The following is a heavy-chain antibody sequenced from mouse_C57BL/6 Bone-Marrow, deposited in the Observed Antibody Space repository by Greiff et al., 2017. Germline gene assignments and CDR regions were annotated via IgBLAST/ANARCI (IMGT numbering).Heavy chain of an antibody. CDR2: IDPENGDT. V-gene: IGHV14-4*01. D-gene: IGHD1-1*01. CDR3: THYGSSPAWFAY. Sequence: EVQLQQSGAELVRPGASVKLSCTASGFNIKDDYMHWVKQRPEQGLEWIGWIDPENGDTEYASKFQGKAPITADTSSNTAYLQLSSLTSEDTAVYYCTHYGSSPAWFAYWGQGTLVTVSA. J-gene: IGHJ3*01. CDR1: GFNIKDDY.